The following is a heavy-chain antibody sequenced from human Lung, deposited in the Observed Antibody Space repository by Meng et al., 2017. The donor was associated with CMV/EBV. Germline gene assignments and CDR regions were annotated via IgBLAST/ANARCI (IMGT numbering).Heavy chain of an antibody. V-gene: IGHV4-30-4*01. CDR2: VYYTGTT. D-gene: IGHD3-16*01. CDR1: GGSIPNGDYY. J-gene: IGHJ4*02. CDR3: ARDYTEGDYFDY. Sequence: VSGGSIPNGDYYWSWLRQPPGTALEWIGYVYYTGTTYSNPSPKSRLTISIDTSKNQFSLHLRSVTAADTAVYYCARDYTEGDYFDYWGQGALVTVSS.